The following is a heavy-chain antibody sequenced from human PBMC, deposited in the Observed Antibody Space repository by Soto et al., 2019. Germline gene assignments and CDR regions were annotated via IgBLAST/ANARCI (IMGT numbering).Heavy chain of an antibody. CDR2: ISSSSSYI. V-gene: IGHV3-21*01. CDR1: GFTFSSYS. J-gene: IGHJ4*02. CDR3: ARGYCSRTSCYQNGDY. D-gene: IGHD2-2*01. Sequence: GGSLRLSCAASGFTFSSYSMNWVRQAPGKGLEWVSSISSSSSYIYYADSVKGRFTTSRDNAKNSLYLQMNSLRAEDTAVYYCARGYCSRTSCYQNGDYWGQGTLVTVSS.